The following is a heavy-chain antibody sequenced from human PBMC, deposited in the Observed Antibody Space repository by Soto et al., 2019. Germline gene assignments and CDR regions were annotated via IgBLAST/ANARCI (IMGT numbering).Heavy chain of an antibody. CDR1: GYTFTSHD. D-gene: IGHD4-17*01. J-gene: IGHJ6*03. V-gene: IGHV1-8*01. CDR2: MNPNSGDT. CDR3: ARGGPTVTTVLGYYYYYMDV. Sequence: ASVKVSCKASGYTFTSHDINWVRQATGQGLEWMGWMNPNSGDTGYAQKFQGRVTMTRNTSISTAYMELSSLRSEDTAVYYCARGGPTVTTVLGYYYYYMDVWGKGTTVTVSS.